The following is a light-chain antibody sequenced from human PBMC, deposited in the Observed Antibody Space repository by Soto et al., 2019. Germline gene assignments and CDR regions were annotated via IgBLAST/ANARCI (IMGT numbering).Light chain of an antibody. CDR3: QSYDSSLSGSVV. CDR2: NNT. V-gene: IGLV1-40*01. J-gene: IGLJ2*01. Sequence: QSVLTQPPSVSAAPGQRVTISCNGSNSNIGAHYEVHWYQQFPGTAPKLLISNNTNRPSGVPDRFSGSKSGTSASLAITGLQAEDEADYYCQSYDSSLSGSVVFGGGTKVTVL. CDR1: NSNIGAHYE.